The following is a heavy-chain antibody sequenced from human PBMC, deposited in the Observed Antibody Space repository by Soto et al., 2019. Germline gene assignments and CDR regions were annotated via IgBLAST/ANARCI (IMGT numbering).Heavy chain of an antibody. J-gene: IGHJ5*02. CDR3: ARGSSGWYEGNWFDP. V-gene: IGHV3-33*01. CDR1: GFTFSSYG. D-gene: IGHD6-19*01. Sequence: QVQLVESGGGVVQPGRSLRLSCAASGFTFSSYGMHWVRQAPGKGLEWVAVIWYDGSNKYYADSVKGRFTISRDNSKNTLYLQMNSLRAEDTAVYYCARGSSGWYEGNWFDPWGQGTLVTVSS. CDR2: IWYDGSNK.